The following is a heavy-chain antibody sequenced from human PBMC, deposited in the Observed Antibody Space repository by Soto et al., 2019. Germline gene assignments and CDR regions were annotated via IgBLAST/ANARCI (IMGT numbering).Heavy chain of an antibody. CDR3: VKDGYSYGYYYYNYGMDV. V-gene: IGHV3-64D*06. CDR1: GFTFSSYS. D-gene: IGHD5-18*01. CDR2: ISSNGGST. Sequence: GGSLRLSCSASGFTFSSYSMHWVRQAPGKGLEYVSAISSNGGSTYYADSVKGRFTISRDNSKNTRYLQMSSLRAEDTAVYYFVKDGYSYGYYYYNYGMDVWGQGTTVTVSS. J-gene: IGHJ6*02.